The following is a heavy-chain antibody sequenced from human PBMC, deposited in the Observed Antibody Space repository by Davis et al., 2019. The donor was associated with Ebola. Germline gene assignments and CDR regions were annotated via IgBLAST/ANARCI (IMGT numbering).Heavy chain of an antibody. Sequence: GESLKISCKGSGYNFATYWIGWVCQMPGKGLEWMGIIFPGDSDTRYSPSFQGQVTISADKSIRTAYLQWSSLKASDTAMYYCARQGGSPYEYYYGMDVWGQGTTVTVSS. CDR3: ARQGGSPYEYYYGMDV. D-gene: IGHD2-15*01. CDR1: GYNFATYW. V-gene: IGHV5-51*01. J-gene: IGHJ6*02. CDR2: IFPGDSDT.